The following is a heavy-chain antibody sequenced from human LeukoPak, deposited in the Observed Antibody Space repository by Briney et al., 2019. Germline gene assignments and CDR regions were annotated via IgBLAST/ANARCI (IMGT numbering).Heavy chain of an antibody. CDR2: IGTAGDT. CDR1: GFTFSSYD. CDR3: ARDRIMVYSRCFSAFDI. V-gene: IGHV3-13*01. Sequence: GGSLRLSCAASGFTFSSYDMHWVRQATGKGLEWVSAIGTAGDTYYPGSVKGRFTISRENAKNSLYLQMNSLRAGDTAVYYCARDRIMVYSRCFSAFDIWGQGTMVTVSS. D-gene: IGHD2-8*01. J-gene: IGHJ3*02.